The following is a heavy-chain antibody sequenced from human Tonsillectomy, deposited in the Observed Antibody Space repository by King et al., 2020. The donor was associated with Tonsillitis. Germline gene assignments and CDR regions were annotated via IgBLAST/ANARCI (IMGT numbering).Heavy chain of an antibody. CDR3: ARDYTYYARGRFDP. CDR1: GHTFSGYF. Sequence: QLVQSGAEVQKPGASVKVSCKASGHTFSGYFINWVRQAPGQGLEWMGWISPNSGGTNYAPMFRGRVTMTWDTSINTAYMELSSLRSDDTAVYYCARDYTYYARGRFDPWGQGTLVTVSS. CDR2: ISPNSGGT. D-gene: IGHD3-22*01. V-gene: IGHV1-2*02. J-gene: IGHJ5*02.